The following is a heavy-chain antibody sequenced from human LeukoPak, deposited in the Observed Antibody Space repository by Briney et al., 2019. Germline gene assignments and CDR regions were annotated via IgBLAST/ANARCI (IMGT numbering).Heavy chain of an antibody. D-gene: IGHD3-10*01. CDR2: ISYDGSNK. CDR3: AKDVDPFGSGSYVEGFDY. V-gene: IGHV3-30*18. J-gene: IGHJ4*02. Sequence: GGSLRLSCAASGITFSCYGMHWVRPAPGKGLEWVAVISYDGSNKYYADSVKGRFTISRDNSKNTLYLQMNSLRAEDTAVYYCAKDVDPFGSGSYVEGFDYWGQGTLVTVSS. CDR1: GITFSCYG.